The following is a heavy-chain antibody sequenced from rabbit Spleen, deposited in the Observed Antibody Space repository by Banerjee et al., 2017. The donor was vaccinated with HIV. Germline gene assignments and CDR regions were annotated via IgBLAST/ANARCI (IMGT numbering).Heavy chain of an antibody. V-gene: IGHV1S40*01. J-gene: IGHJ4*01. CDR2: INTATGKA. D-gene: IGHD1-1*01. CDR1: GFSFSNKAV. CDR3: ARDLIGVIGWNFNL. Sequence: QSLEESGGDLVKPGASLTLTCTASGFSFSNKAVMCWVRQAPGKGLEWIACINTATGKAVYATWAKGRFTISRTSSTTVTLQMTSLTAADTATYFCARDLIGVIGWNFNLWGPGTLVTVS.